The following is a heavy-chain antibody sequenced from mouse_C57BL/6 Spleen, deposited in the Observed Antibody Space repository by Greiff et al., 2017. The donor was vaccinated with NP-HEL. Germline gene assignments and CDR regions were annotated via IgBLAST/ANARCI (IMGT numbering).Heavy chain of an antibody. Sequence: VQLQQSGAELMKPGASVKLSCKATGYTFTGYWIEWVKQRPGHGLEWIGEILPGSGSTNYNEKFKGKATFTADTSSNTAYMQLSSLTTEDSAIYYCARVFITTVVAPYYAMDYWGQGTSVTVSS. J-gene: IGHJ4*01. D-gene: IGHD1-1*01. V-gene: IGHV1-9*01. CDR3: ARVFITTVVAPYYAMDY. CDR1: GYTFTGYW. CDR2: ILPGSGST.